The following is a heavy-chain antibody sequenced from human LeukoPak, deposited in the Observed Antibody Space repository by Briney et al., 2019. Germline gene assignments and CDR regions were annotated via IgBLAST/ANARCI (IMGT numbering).Heavy chain of an antibody. J-gene: IGHJ5*02. V-gene: IGHV3-33*01. CDR2: IWYDGSNK. CDR1: GFTFSSYG. CDR3: AREATYNWFDP. Sequence: GGSLRLSCAASGFTFSSYGMHWVRQSPGKGLEWVAVIWYDGSNKYYADSVKGRFTISRDNSKNTLYLQMNSLRAEDTAVYYCAREATYNWFDPWGQGTLVIVSS.